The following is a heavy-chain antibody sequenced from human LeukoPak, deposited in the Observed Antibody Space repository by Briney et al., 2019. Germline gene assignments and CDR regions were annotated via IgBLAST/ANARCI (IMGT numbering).Heavy chain of an antibody. CDR1: GFTVSSNY. CDR2: LYSSGST. Sequence: GGSLRLSCAASGFTVSSNYMSWVRQAPGKGLQWVSVLYSSGSTTYADSVRGRFTISRDNSKNTLFLRMNSLRAEDTAVYYCARGRYEFSAGMDVWGQGTTVTVSS. D-gene: IGHD5-12*01. CDR3: ARGRYEFSAGMDV. J-gene: IGHJ6*02. V-gene: IGHV3-53*01.